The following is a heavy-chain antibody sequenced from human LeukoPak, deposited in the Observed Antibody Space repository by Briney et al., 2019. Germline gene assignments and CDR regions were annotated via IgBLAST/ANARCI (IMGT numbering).Heavy chain of an antibody. J-gene: IGHJ5*02. Sequence: SVKVSCKASGGTFSSYAISWVRLAPGQGLEWMGRIIPILGIANYAQKFQGRVTITADKSTSTAYMELSSLRSEDTAVYYCAGEHVVVVAATQFDPWGQGTLVTVSS. V-gene: IGHV1-69*04. D-gene: IGHD2-15*01. CDR2: IIPILGIA. CDR3: AGEHVVVVAATQFDP. CDR1: GGTFSSYA.